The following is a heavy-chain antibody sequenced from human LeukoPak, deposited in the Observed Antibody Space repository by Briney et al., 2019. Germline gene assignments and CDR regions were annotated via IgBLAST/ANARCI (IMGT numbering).Heavy chain of an antibody. V-gene: IGHV4-59*12. D-gene: IGHD6-13*01. Sequence: PSETLSLTCTVSGGSINNYFWSWIRQPPGQGLEWIGYIIYSGTTNYNPSLKSRVTMSIDTSKNQFSLKLSSVTAADTAVYYCARRGIAAAEDWFGPWGQGTLVTVSS. CDR1: GGSINNYF. CDR2: IIYSGTT. CDR3: ARRGIAAAEDWFGP. J-gene: IGHJ5*02.